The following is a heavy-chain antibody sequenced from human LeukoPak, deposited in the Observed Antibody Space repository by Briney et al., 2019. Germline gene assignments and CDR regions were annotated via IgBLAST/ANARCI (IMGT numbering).Heavy chain of an antibody. CDR2: ISGSGGST. V-gene: IGHV3-23*01. Sequence: PGGSLRLSCAASGFTFSSYAMSWVRQAPGKGLEWVSAISGSGGSTYYADSVKGRFTISRDNSKNTLYLQMNSLRAEDTAVYYCAKIPDYDFWSGYSYWGQGTLVTVSS. D-gene: IGHD3-3*01. CDR3: AKIPDYDFWSGYSY. CDR1: GFTFSSYA. J-gene: IGHJ4*02.